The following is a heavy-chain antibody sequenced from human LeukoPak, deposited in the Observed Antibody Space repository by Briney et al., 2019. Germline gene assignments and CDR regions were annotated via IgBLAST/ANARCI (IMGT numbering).Heavy chain of an antibody. J-gene: IGHJ6*03. CDR1: GFTFSDYA. Sequence: GGSLRLSCAASGFASGFTFSDYAVSWVRQAPGKGPEWVASVIGRGATTYYADSVRGRFTISRDNSKNTLYLQMIGLGADDTAVYFCAKAPATGEGYYFYYMDVWGKGTTVTVSS. D-gene: IGHD7-27*01. CDR2: VIGRGATT. V-gene: IGHV3-23*01. CDR3: AKAPATGEGYYFYYMDV.